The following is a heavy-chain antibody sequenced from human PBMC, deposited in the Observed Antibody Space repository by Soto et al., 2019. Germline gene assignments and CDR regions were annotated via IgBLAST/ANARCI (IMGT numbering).Heavy chain of an antibody. Sequence: SETLSLTCTVSGVSISSGDYYWSWIRQTPGKGLEWIGYIYYSENTYSNPSLKSRVTISGDTSKNQFSLKLSSVTATDTAVYYCARSLNHSGSYLFDSWGQGTQVTVSS. V-gene: IGHV4-30-4*01. D-gene: IGHD5-12*01. CDR2: IYYSENT. J-gene: IGHJ4*02. CDR3: ARSLNHSGSYLFDS. CDR1: GVSISSGDYY.